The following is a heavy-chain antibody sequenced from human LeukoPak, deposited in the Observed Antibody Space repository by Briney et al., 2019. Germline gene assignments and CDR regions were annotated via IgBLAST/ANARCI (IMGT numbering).Heavy chain of an antibody. D-gene: IGHD2-21*02. CDR1: GYTFTGYY. CDR3: ARGVTARGFYYYMDI. CDR2: INPHSGGT. J-gene: IGHJ6*03. V-gene: IGHV1-2*02. Sequence: ASVKVSCKASGYTFTGYYMHWVRQAPGQGLEWMGWINPHSGGTNYAQEFQGRVTMTRDTSISTAYMELSSLRPDDTAVYSCARGVTARGFYYYMDIWGNGTTVTISS.